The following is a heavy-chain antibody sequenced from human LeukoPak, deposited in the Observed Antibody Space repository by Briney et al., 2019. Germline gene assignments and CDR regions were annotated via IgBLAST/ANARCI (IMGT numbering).Heavy chain of an antibody. CDR3: ASGGFGESSYFDY. CDR2: IIPILGIA. V-gene: IGHV1-69*04. CDR1: GGTFSSYA. J-gene: IGHJ4*02. D-gene: IGHD3-10*01. Sequence: SVKVSCKASGGTFSSYAISWVRQAPGQGLEWMGRIIPILGIANYAQKFQGRVTITADKSTSTAYMELSSLRSEDTAVYYCASGGFGESSYFDYWGQGTLVTVSS.